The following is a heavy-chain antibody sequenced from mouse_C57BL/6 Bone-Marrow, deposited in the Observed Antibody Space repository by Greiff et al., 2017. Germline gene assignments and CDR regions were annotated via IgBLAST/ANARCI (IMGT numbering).Heavy chain of an antibody. V-gene: IGHV1-55*01. CDR1: GYTFTSYW. Sequence: QVHVKQPGAELVKPGASVKMSCTASGYTFTSYWITWVKQRPGQGLEWIGDIYPGSGSTNYNEKFKSKATLTVDTSSSTAYMQLSSLTSEDSAVYYGASDYYGSSFQYYFDYWGQGTTLTVSS. CDR3: ASDYYGSSFQYYFDY. J-gene: IGHJ2*01. CDR2: IYPGSGST. D-gene: IGHD1-1*01.